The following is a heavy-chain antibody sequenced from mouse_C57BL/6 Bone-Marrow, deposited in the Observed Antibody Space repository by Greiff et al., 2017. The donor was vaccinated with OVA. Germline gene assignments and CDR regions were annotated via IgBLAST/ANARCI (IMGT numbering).Heavy chain of an antibody. J-gene: IGHJ4*01. V-gene: IGHV1-4*01. CDR2: INPSSGYT. CDR1: GYTFTSYT. D-gene: IGHD2-4*01. CDR3: ARRRGMDYDGDYDAMDY. Sequence: QVQLQQSGAELARPGASVKMSCKASGYTFTSYTMHWVKQRPGQGLEWIGYINPSSGYTKYNQKFKDKATLTADKSSSTAYMQLSSLTSEDSAVYYCARRRGMDYDGDYDAMDYWGQGTSVTVSS.